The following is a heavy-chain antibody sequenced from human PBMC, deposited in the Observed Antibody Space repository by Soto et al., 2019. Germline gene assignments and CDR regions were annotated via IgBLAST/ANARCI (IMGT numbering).Heavy chain of an antibody. CDR2: VFYSGAT. Sequence: SETLSLTCSVSGYSISSYYWTWIRQSPGKGLEWVGYVFYSGATNYNPSLKSRVTISLDASKKQVSLRLTSATAADTAVYYCARLEYDILTGYNPTNWFDPWGQGTLVTVS. CDR3: ARLEYDILTGYNPTNWFDP. V-gene: IGHV4-59*01. D-gene: IGHD3-9*01. CDR1: GYSISSYY. J-gene: IGHJ5*02.